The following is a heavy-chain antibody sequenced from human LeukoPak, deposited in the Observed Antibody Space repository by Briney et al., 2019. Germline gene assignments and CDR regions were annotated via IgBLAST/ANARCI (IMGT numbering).Heavy chain of an antibody. CDR2: IYTSGST. V-gene: IGHV4-4*07. Sequence: SETLSITCTVSGGSISSYYWSWIRQPAGKGLEWIGRIYTSGSTNYNPSLKSRVTMSVDTSKNQFSLKLSSVTAADTAVYYCARVSGYYYDSSGYSPLGAFDIWGQGTMVTVSS. J-gene: IGHJ3*02. CDR1: GGSISSYY. CDR3: ARVSGYYYDSSGYSPLGAFDI. D-gene: IGHD3-22*01.